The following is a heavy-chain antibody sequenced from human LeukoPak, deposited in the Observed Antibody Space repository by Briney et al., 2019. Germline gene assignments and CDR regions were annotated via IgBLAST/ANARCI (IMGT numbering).Heavy chain of an antibody. CDR2: ISGSGGST. CDR3: AKDPPIRDGYNYGAFDI. CDR1: GFTFSSYA. Sequence: GGSLRLSCAASGFTFSSYAMSWVRQAPGKGLEWVSAISGSGGSTYYADSVKGRFTISRDNSKNTLYLQMNSLRAEDTAVYYCAKDPPIRDGYNYGAFDIWGQGTMVTVSS. V-gene: IGHV3-23*01. D-gene: IGHD5-24*01. J-gene: IGHJ3*02.